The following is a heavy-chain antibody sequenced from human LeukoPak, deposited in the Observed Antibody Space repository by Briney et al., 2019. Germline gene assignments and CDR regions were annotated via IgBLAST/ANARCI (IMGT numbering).Heavy chain of an antibody. Sequence: PSETLSLTCTVSGGSISSGGYYWSWIRQHPGKGLEWIGYIYYSGSTYYNPSLKSRVTISVDTSKNQFSLKLSSVTAADTAVYYCARLYGSGKDQDWFDPWGQGTLVTVSS. CDR1: GGSISSGGYY. J-gene: IGHJ5*02. V-gene: IGHV4-31*03. CDR3: ARLYGSGKDQDWFDP. CDR2: IYYSGST. D-gene: IGHD3-10*01.